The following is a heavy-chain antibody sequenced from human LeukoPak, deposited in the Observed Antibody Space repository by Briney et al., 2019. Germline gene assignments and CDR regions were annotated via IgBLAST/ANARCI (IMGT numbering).Heavy chain of an antibody. Sequence: HPGGSLRLSCAASGFTFSSYSMNWVRQAPGKGLEWVSYISSSSSTIYYADSVKGRFTISRDNAKNSLYLQMNSLRAEDTAVYYCARARGGYSYGYDYYYYMDVWGKGTTVTVSS. D-gene: IGHD5-18*01. CDR3: ARARGGYSYGYDYYYYMDV. V-gene: IGHV3-48*01. CDR1: GFTFSSYS. J-gene: IGHJ6*03. CDR2: ISSSSSTI.